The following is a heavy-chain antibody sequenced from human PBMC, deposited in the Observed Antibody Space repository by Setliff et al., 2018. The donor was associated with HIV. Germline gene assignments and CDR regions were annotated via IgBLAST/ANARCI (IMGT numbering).Heavy chain of an antibody. V-gene: IGHV3-30*03. Sequence: GGSLRLSCAASGFTFSSYGIHWVRQAPGKGLEWVAVISFDGSSKYYADSVKGRFTISRDNSKNSLYLQMNSLKTEDTAVYYCTTTYGDYVFAEYFQHWGQGTLVTVSS. CDR2: ISFDGSSK. CDR3: TTTYGDYVFAEYFQH. J-gene: IGHJ1*01. D-gene: IGHD4-17*01. CDR1: GFTFSSYG.